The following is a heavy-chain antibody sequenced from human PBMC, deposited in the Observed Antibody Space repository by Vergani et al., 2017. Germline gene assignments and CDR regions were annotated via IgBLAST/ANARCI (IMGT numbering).Heavy chain of an antibody. CDR3: ARAEVSVYCSSTSCTYYMDV. J-gene: IGHJ6*03. V-gene: IGHV4-34*01. CDR2: INHSGST. CDR1: GGSFSGYY. D-gene: IGHD2-2*01. Sequence: QVQLQQWGAGLLNPSETLSLTCAVYGGSFSGYYWSWIRQPPGKGLAWIGEINHSGSTNYNPSLKSRVTISVYTSKNQFSLKLSSVTAADTAVSYCARAEVSVYCSSTSCTYYMDVGGKGTTVTVAS.